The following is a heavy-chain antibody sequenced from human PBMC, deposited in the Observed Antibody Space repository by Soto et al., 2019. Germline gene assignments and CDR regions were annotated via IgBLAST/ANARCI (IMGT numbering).Heavy chain of an antibody. CDR2: IYYSGST. J-gene: IGHJ5*02. D-gene: IGHD1-7*01. CDR1: GGSVSSGSYY. V-gene: IGHV4-61*01. CDR3: AREDIGNWNYFDP. Sequence: SETLSLTCTVSGGSVSSGSYYWSWIRQPPGKGLEWIGYIYYSGSTNYNPSLKSRVTISVDTSKNQFSLKLSSVTAADTAVYYCAREDIGNWNYFDPWGQGTLVTVSS.